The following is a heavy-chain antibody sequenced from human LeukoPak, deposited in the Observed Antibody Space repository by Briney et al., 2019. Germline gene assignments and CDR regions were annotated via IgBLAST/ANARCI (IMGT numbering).Heavy chain of an antibody. CDR2: ITGGGGST. V-gene: IGHV3-23*01. Sequence: GGSLRLSCAASGFSFSSYAMSWVRQAPGKGLEWVSTITGGGGSTYYADSVKGRFTISRDNSKDTFYLQMNSLKVEDTAVYYCAKARIAATIYPKEVNFDYWGQGTLVTVSS. D-gene: IGHD5-12*01. CDR3: AKARIAATIYPKEVNFDY. J-gene: IGHJ4*02. CDR1: GFSFSSYA.